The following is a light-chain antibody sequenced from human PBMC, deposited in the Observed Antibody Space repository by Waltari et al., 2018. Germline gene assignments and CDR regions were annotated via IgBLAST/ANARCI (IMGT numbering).Light chain of an antibody. J-gene: IGKJ1*01. CDR1: QSIGRD. CDR2: SAT. V-gene: IGKV3-15*01. CDR3: QHFNNWPPWA. Sequence: EILMTQSPATLSVSPGERATLSCRASQSIGRDLAWYQQRPGQAPRLLIYSATVRATGVPARFSASVSGTEFTLTISSLQSEDVAVYYCQHFNNWPPWAFGQGTKVEIK.